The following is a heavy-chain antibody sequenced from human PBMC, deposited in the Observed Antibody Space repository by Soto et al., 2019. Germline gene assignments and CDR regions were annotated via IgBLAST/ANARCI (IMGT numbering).Heavy chain of an antibody. CDR2: ISNNGNT. J-gene: IGHJ5*01. D-gene: IGHD7-27*01. V-gene: IGHV4-4*07. CDR3: ARGRYCLTGRCFPNWFDS. Sequence: SETLSLTCTVSGGSISSYRWSWIRQPAWKGLEWIGRISNNGNTQYNPSLKSRVTVSVDTSRNQFFLNLHSVTAADTAVYFCARGRYCLTGRCFPNWFDSWGQGALVTVSS. CDR1: GGSISSYR.